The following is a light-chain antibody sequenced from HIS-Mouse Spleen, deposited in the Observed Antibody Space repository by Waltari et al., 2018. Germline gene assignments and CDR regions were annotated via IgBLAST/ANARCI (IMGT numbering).Light chain of an antibody. CDR1: SSDVGGSNY. CDR2: DVS. J-gene: IGLJ1*01. Sequence: QSALTQPASVSGSPGQSTTISCTGTSSDVGGSNYVSWYQQHTGKAPKLMIYDVSNRPSGVSNRFSGSKSGNTASLTISGLQAEDEADYYCSSYTSSSTLYVFGTGTKVTVL. CDR3: SSYTSSSTLYV. V-gene: IGLV2-14*03.